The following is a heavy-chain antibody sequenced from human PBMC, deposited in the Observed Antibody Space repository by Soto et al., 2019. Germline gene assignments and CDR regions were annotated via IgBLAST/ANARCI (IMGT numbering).Heavy chain of an antibody. J-gene: IGHJ6*03. Sequence: QVQLQQWGAGLLKPSETLSLTCAVYGGSFSGYYWNWIRQPPGKGLEWIGEINHSGSTNYTPSLKSRVTISVDTSKNQFSLKLSSVTAADTAVYYCARGPPSHYSNYVWYVDVWGKGTTVTVSS. V-gene: IGHV4-34*01. CDR3: ARGPPSHYSNYVWYVDV. D-gene: IGHD4-4*01. CDR2: INHSGST. CDR1: GGSFSGYY.